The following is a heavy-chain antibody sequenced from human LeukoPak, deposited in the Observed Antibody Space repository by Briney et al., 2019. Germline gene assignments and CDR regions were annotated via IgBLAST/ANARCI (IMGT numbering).Heavy chain of an antibody. CDR3: ARDLAIGWERNPEAFDI. J-gene: IGHJ3*02. CDR1: GFTFSSYG. D-gene: IGHD1-26*01. V-gene: IGHV3-30*02. CDR2: IRYDGSNK. Sequence: GGSLRLSCAASGFTFSSYGMHWVRQAPGKGLEWVAFIRYDGSNKYYADSVKGRFTISRDNSKNTLYLQMNSLRSDDTAVYYCARDLAIGWERNPEAFDIWGQGTMVTVSS.